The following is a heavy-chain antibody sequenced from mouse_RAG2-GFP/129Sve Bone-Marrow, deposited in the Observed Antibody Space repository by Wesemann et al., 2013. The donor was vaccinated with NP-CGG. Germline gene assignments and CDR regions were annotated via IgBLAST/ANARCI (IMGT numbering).Heavy chain of an antibody. Sequence: EVQLQQSGAELVRPGALVKLSCKASGFNIKDYYMHWVKQRPEQGLEWIGWIDPENGNTIYDPKFQGKASITADTSSNTAYLQLSSLTSEDTAVYYCAVMITWYFDVWGAGDHGSPSPQ. D-gene: IGHD2-4*01. CDR2: IDPENGNT. J-gene: IGHJ1*01. V-gene: IGHV14-1*02. CDR3: AVMITWYFDV. CDR1: GFNIKDYY.